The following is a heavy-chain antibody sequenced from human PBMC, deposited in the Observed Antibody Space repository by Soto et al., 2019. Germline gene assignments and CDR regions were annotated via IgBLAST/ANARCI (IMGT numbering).Heavy chain of an antibody. V-gene: IGHV4-39*01. CDR1: GDSLSTNNYY. J-gene: IGHJ4*02. CDR3: ARHYDSFDS. Sequence: SETLSLTCIVSGDSLSTNNYYWAWIRQPPGKGLEWIGAIYYSGSTSYNPSLKSRVAISVDTSENRFSLKLTSVTAADTAVYYCARHYDSFDSWSQGTLVTVSS. CDR2: IYYSGST. D-gene: IGHD3-3*01.